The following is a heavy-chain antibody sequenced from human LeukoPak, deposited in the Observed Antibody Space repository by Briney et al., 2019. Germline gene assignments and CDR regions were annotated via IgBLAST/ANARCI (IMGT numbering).Heavy chain of an antibody. V-gene: IGHV4-59*01. CDR3: ARDRGTVTLNY. D-gene: IGHD4-11*01. CDR1: GGSISSYY. Sequence: KPSETLSLTCTVSGGSISSYYWSWIRQPPGKGLEWIGYIYYSGSTNYNPSLKSRVTISVDTSKNQFSLKLSSVTAADTAVYYCARDRGTVTLNYWGQGTLVTVSS. CDR2: IYYSGST. J-gene: IGHJ4*02.